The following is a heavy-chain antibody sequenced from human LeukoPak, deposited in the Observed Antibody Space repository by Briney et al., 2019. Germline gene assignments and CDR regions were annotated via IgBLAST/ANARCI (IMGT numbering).Heavy chain of an antibody. V-gene: IGHV3-21*01. Sequence: GGSLRLSCAASGFTFITYSMTWVRQAPGKGLEWVSSISSITSSYIHYADSVKGRFTISRDNSKNTLYLQMNSLRAEDTAVYYCARDTGYSYDYGMDVWGQGTTVTVSS. D-gene: IGHD5-18*01. CDR3: ARDTGYSYDYGMDV. CDR1: GFTFITYS. J-gene: IGHJ6*02. CDR2: ISSITSSYI.